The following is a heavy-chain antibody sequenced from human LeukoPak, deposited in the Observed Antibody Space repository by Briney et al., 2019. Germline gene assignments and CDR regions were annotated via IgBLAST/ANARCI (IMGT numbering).Heavy chain of an antibody. CDR2: ISGSGGST. D-gene: IGHD5-24*01. V-gene: IGHV3-23*01. CDR1: GFTFSSYA. Sequence: GGSLRLSCAASGFTFSSYAMSWVRQAPGKGLEWVSAISGSGGSTYYADSVKGRFTISRDNSKNTLYLQMNSLRAEDTAVYYCAKARFISTPRDGYNLFDYWGQGTLVTVSS. J-gene: IGHJ4*02. CDR3: AKARFISTPRDGYNLFDY.